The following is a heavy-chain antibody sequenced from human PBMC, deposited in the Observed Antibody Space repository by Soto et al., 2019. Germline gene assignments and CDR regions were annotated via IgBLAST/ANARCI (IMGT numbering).Heavy chain of an antibody. CDR2: INHSGST. Sequence: SETLSLTCAVYGGSFSGYYWSWIRQPPGKGLEWIGEINHSGSTNYNPSLKSRVTISVDTSKNQFSLKLSSVTAADTAVYYCARKPVTTPPSGEYFFDYGGRGPRVPFSS. V-gene: IGHV4-34*01. CDR1: GGSFSGYY. J-gene: IGHJ4*02. D-gene: IGHD3-16*01. CDR3: ARKPVTTPPSGEYFFDY.